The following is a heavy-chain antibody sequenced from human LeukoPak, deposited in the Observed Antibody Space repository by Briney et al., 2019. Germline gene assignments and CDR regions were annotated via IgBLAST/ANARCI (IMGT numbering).Heavy chain of an antibody. Sequence: PSETLSLTCAVSGCSISRGYHWGWIRQPPGKGLEWIGSIHHSGSTYYNSSLESRVTISVDTSKNQFSLKVSSVTAADTAVYYCARVTWNPDYWGQGTLVTVSS. V-gene: IGHV4-38-2*01. CDR1: GCSISRGYH. CDR2: IHHSGST. CDR3: ARVTWNPDY. J-gene: IGHJ4*02. D-gene: IGHD1-1*01.